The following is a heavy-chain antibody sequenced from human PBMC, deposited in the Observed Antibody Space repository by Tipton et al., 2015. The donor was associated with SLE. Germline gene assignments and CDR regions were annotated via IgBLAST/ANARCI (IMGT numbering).Heavy chain of an antibody. V-gene: IGHV4-34*01. Sequence: QLVQSGAEVKPSETLSLTCAVYGGSFSGYYWSWIRQPPGKGLEWIGEINHSGSTNYNPSLKSRVTISVDTSKNQFSLKLSSVTAADTAVYYCARVRSGGSYQGDYWGQGTLVTVSS. CDR1: GGSFSGYY. CDR3: ARVRSGGSYQGDY. D-gene: IGHD1-26*01. CDR2: INHSGST. J-gene: IGHJ4*02.